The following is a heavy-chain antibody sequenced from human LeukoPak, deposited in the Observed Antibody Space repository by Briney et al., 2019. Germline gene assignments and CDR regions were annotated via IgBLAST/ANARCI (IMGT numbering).Heavy chain of an antibody. J-gene: IGHJ6*02. CDR2: IHRDGNNI. Sequence: GGSLRLSCVASGFTFDTYWMHWVRQAPGKGLVWVSRIHRDGNNINYADFVQGRFTVSRDNAKNTLYLQMHSLRVEDTAMYYCARVLRDRYGMDVWGQGTTVTVSS. CDR3: ARVLRDRYGMDV. CDR1: GFTFDTYW. V-gene: IGHV3-74*01.